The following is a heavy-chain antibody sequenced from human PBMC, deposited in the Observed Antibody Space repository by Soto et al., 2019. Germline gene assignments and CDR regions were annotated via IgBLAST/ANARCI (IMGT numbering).Heavy chain of an antibody. CDR3: AKGNRKSSRPGNNPFDY. V-gene: IGHV3-23*01. D-gene: IGHD6-13*01. J-gene: IGHJ4*02. CDR1: GFTFSSYA. Sequence: GGSLRLSCAASGFTFSSYAMSWVRQAPGKGLEWVSAISGSGGSTYYADSVKGRFTISRDNSKNTLYLQMNSLRAEDTAVYYCAKGNRKSSRPGNNPFDYWGQGNLVTVSS. CDR2: ISGSGGST.